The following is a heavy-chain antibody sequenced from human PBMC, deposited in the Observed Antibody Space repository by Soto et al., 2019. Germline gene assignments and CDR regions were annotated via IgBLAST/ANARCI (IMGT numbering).Heavy chain of an antibody. CDR1: GGTFSSYA. CDR3: ARDKQKWSRFRNYYYYCIDV. V-gene: IGHV1-69*13. Sequence: VASVKVSCKASGGTFSSYAISWVRQAPGQGLEWMGGIIPIFGTANYAQKFQGRVTITADESTSTAYMELSSLRSEDTAVYYCARDKQKWSRFRNYYYYCIDVWGQGTTVPVPS. J-gene: IGHJ6*02. CDR2: IIPIFGTA. D-gene: IGHD2-15*01.